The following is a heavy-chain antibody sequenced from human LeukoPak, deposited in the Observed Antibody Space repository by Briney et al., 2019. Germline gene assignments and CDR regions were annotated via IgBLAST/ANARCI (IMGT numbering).Heavy chain of an antibody. Sequence: SETLSLTCTVSGGSISHYYWSWIRQPAGKGLEWIGRIYTTGNTNYIPSLKSRVTMSVDTSENQVSLNLNSMTAADTAVYYCARGYGYQNFDYWGQGTLVTVSS. D-gene: IGHD5-24*01. J-gene: IGHJ4*02. V-gene: IGHV4-4*07. CDR3: ARGYGYQNFDY. CDR1: GGSISHYY. CDR2: IYTTGNT.